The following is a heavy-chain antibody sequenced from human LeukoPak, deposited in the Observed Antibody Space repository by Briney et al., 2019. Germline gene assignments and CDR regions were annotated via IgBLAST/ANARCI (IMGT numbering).Heavy chain of an antibody. D-gene: IGHD6-6*01. V-gene: IGHV1-2*02. CDR3: ARAASIAARYYYYYGMDV. CDR2: INPNSGGT. Sequence: ASVKVSCKASGYTFTGYYMHWVRQAPGQGLEWMGWINPNSGGTNYAQKFQGRVTMTRDTSISTAYMELSRLRSDDTAVYYCARAASIAARYYYYYGMDVWGQGTRSPSP. CDR1: GYTFTGYY. J-gene: IGHJ6*02.